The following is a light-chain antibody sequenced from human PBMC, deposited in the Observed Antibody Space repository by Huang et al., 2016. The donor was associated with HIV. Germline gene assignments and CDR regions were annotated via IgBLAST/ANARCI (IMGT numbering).Light chain of an antibody. Sequence: DIVMTQSLDSLAVSLGERATINCKSSQSVLYSTNNKNYLAWYQQKPGQHPKLLIYWASTRESGVPDRFSGSGSGTDFTLTISSLQAEDVAVYYCQQYYSPPYTFGQGTKLEIK. V-gene: IGKV4-1*01. J-gene: IGKJ2*01. CDR1: QSVLYSTNNKNY. CDR3: QQYYSPPYT. CDR2: WAS.